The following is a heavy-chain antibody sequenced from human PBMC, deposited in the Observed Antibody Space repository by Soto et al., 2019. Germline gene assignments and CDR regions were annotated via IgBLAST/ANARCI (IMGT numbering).Heavy chain of an antibody. CDR2: INPNSGDT. CDR3: ARDLTRQLAYWLDP. D-gene: IGHD6-6*01. J-gene: IGHJ5*02. V-gene: IGHV1-2*02. CDR1: GYTFTGYY. Sequence: ASVKVSCKASGYTFTGYYIHWVRQAPGQRLEWMGWINPNSGDTNFAQRFQGRVTMTTDTSINTAYMELSRLRSDDTAVYYCARDLTRQLAYWLDPWGQGTQVTVSS.